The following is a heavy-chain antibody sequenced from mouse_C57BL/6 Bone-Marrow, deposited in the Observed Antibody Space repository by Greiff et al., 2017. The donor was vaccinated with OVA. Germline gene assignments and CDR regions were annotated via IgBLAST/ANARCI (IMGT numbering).Heavy chain of an antibody. CDR3: ARIENYYSSSNNYAMDY. V-gene: IGHV1-52*01. Sequence: VQLQQPGAELVRPGSSVKLSCKASGYTFTSYWMHWVQQRPIQGLEWIGNIDTYVSETHYNQKFKDKATLTVDKSSSTAYMQLSSLSSEDSAVYYCARIENYYSSSNNYAMDYWGQGTSVTVSS. D-gene: IGHD1-1*01. CDR1: GYTFTSYW. J-gene: IGHJ4*01. CDR2: IDTYVSET.